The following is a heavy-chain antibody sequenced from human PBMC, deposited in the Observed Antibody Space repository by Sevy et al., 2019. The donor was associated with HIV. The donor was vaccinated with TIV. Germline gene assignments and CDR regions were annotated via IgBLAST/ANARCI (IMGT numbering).Heavy chain of an antibody. J-gene: IGHJ3*02. CDR1: GGTFSSYA. D-gene: IGHD2-21*02. V-gene: IGHV1-69*13. Sequence: ASVKVSCKASGGTFSSYAISWVRQAPGQGLEWMGGIIPIFGTANYAQKFQGRVTITADESTSTAYMELSSLRSEDTAVYYCARDFVVDCGGDCNAFDIWGQGTMVTVSS. CDR2: IIPIFGTA. CDR3: ARDFVVDCGGDCNAFDI.